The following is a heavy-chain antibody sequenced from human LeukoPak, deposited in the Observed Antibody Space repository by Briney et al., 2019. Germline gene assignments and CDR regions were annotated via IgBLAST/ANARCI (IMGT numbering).Heavy chain of an antibody. CDR2: ISGSGGST. V-gene: IGHV3-23*01. CDR1: GFTFSSYA. CDR3: AKDYDFWSGTFDY. Sequence: GGSLRLSCAASGFTFSSYAMSWVRQTPGKGLEWVSAISGSGGSTYYADSVKGRFTISRDNSKNTLYLQMNSLRAEDTAVYYCAKDYDFWSGTFDYWGQGTLVTVSS. J-gene: IGHJ4*02. D-gene: IGHD3-3*01.